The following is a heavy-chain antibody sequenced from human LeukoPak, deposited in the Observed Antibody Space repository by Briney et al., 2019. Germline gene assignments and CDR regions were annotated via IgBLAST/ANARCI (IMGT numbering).Heavy chain of an antibody. CDR1: GFTFSSYS. Sequence: GGSLRLSCAASGFTFSSYSMNWVRQAPGKGLEWVSCISKGGTYIYYADSVRGRFTISRDNAKNSLYLQMNSLRAEDTAVYYCAREEDSTTIRSSYGMDVWGQGTTVTVSS. J-gene: IGHJ6*02. V-gene: IGHV3-21*01. D-gene: IGHD2/OR15-2a*01. CDR3: AREEDSTTIRSSYGMDV. CDR2: ISKGGTYI.